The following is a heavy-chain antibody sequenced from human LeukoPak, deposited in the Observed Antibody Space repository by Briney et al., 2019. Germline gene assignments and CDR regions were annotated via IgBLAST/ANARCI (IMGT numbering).Heavy chain of an antibody. CDR2: IFFSGST. CDR3: ARQFVAPHYFPDY. Sequence: SETLSLTCAVYGGSFSGYYWSWIRQPPGKGLEWIGSIFFSGSTYYNPSLKSRVTISVDTSKNQFSLKLSSVTAADTAVYYCARQFVAPHYFPDYWGQGTLVTVSS. J-gene: IGHJ4*02. D-gene: IGHD3-10*01. CDR1: GGSFSGYY. V-gene: IGHV4-34*12.